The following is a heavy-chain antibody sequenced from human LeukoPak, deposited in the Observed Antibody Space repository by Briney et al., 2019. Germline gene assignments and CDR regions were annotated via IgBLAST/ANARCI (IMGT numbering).Heavy chain of an antibody. V-gene: IGHV3-48*01. D-gene: IGHD5-24*01. CDR2: IGIDSGNT. Sequence: GSLRLSCSASGFTFSDYSMNWVRQAPGKGLEWISYIGIDSGNTNYADSVKGRFTISGDKAKNSLYLLMNSLRVEDTAVYYCARDYKYAFDNWGQGTLVTVSS. J-gene: IGHJ4*02. CDR1: GFTFSDYS. CDR3: ARDYKYAFDN.